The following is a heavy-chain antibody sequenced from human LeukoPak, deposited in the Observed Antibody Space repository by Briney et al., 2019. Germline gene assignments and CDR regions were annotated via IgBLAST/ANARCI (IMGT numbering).Heavy chain of an antibody. V-gene: IGHV4-59*01. CDR2: IYYSGST. Sequence: PSETLSLTCTVSGGSISTYYWSWIRQPPGKGLEWIGYIYYSGSTNYNPSLKSRVTITVDTSKNQFSLKLSSVTAADTAVYYCARGEYQLGYHYMDVWGKGTTVTVSS. D-gene: IGHD2-2*01. CDR1: GGSISTYY. CDR3: ARGEYQLGYHYMDV. J-gene: IGHJ6*03.